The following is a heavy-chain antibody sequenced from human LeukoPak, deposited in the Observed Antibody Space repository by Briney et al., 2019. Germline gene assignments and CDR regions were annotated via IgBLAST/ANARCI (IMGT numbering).Heavy chain of an antibody. CDR2: IGTTGDT. CDR3: ARRYGDYGGLDF. J-gene: IGHJ4*02. Sequence: PGGSLRLSCAASGFTFSSYDMHWVRQATGKGLEWVSVIGTTGDTYYPASVKGRFTISRENAKNSLYLQMKSLRAEDTAVYYCARRYGDYGGLDFWGQGTLVTASS. D-gene: IGHD4-17*01. CDR1: GFTFSSYD. V-gene: IGHV3-13*01.